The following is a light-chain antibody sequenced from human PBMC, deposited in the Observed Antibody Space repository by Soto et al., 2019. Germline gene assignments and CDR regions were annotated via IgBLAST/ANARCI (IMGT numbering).Light chain of an antibody. J-gene: IGKJ3*01. CDR2: GAS. CDR3: QQYNNWPPEIT. CDR1: QSVSSN. Sequence: VVLKQTPGSLSLYQEKRSTLSFRSSQSVSSNLAWYQQNPGQPPRPLIYGASTRATGIPARFSGSGSGTEFTLTISSLHSEDFAVNYCQQYNNWPPEITFGPVSNVDIK. V-gene: IGKV3-15*01.